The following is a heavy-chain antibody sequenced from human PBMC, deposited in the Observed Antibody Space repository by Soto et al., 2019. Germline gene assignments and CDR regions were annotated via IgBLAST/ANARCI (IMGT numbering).Heavy chain of an antibody. J-gene: IGHJ6*02. V-gene: IGHV3-30-3*01. Sequence: QVQLVESGGGVVQPGRSLRLSCAASGFTFSSYAMHWVRQAPGKGLEWVAVISYDGSNKYYADSVKGRFTISRDNSKNTLYLQMNRLRAEDTAVDYCARDLRYCSGGSCYGYYYYGMDVWGQGTTVTVSS. D-gene: IGHD2-15*01. CDR1: GFTFSSYA. CDR2: ISYDGSNK. CDR3: ARDLRYCSGGSCYGYYYYGMDV.